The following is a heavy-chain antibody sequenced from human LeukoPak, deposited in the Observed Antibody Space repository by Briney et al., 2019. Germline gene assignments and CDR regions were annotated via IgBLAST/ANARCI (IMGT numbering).Heavy chain of an antibody. V-gene: IGHV3-7*01. Sequence: GGSLRLSCAASGFSFSNYWISWVRQAPGKGLEWVANIKGDGSDNYYADSVKGLFTSSRDNAKNSLFLQMNSLRAEDTAVYYCAREAAAALDYWGQGTLVTVSS. CDR2: IKGDGSDN. J-gene: IGHJ4*02. CDR3: AREAAAALDY. CDR1: GFSFSNYW. D-gene: IGHD6-13*01.